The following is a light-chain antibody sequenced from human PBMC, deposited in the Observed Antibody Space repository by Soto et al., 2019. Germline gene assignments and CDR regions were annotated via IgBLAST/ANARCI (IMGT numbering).Light chain of an antibody. CDR3: QSYDSHLSEV. CDR1: GSNIGAGYG. V-gene: IGLV1-40*01. CDR2: GSD. J-gene: IGLJ1*01. Sequence: QSVLTQPPSVPGAPGQTVTISCTGSGSNIGAGYGVQWYQQLPGTAPRLLIYGSDDRPSGVPDRFSASVSGNSASLAITGLQTEDEAVYYCQSYDSHLSEVFGPGTKVTVL.